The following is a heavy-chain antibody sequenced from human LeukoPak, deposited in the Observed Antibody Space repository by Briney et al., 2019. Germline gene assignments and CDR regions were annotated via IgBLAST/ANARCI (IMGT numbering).Heavy chain of an antibody. J-gene: IGHJ4*02. D-gene: IGHD3-22*01. V-gene: IGHV3-74*01. Sequence: GGSLRLSCAASGFTFSNHWMLWVRQAPGEGLAWVSRINGDGSGTTYADSVEGRFTVSRDNAKNTLYLQMSGLRAEDTAVYFCARDSRYYYDSSGYLDYWGQGTLVTVSS. CDR2: INGDGSGT. CDR3: ARDSRYYYDSSGYLDY. CDR1: GFTFSNHW.